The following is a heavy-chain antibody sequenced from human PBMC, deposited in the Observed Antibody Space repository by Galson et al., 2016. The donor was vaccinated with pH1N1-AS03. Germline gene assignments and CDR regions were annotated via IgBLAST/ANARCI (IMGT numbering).Heavy chain of an antibody. CDR3: GRGGVSGGYFDY. CDR2: IIVLVGAT. J-gene: IGHJ4*02. D-gene: IGHD3-16*01. Sequence: SVKASCKASGDTFSSYTINWVRQAPGQGLEWMGGIIVLVGATNYAQKFQGRVTISADESTSTTYMEVASLTSEDTAVYYCGRGGVSGGYFDYWGPGKLVVVSS. CDR1: GDTFSSYT. V-gene: IGHV1-69*13.